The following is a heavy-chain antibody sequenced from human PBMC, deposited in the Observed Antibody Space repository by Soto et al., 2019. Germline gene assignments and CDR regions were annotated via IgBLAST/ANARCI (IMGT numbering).Heavy chain of an antibody. Sequence: ASVKVSCKASGYTFSGYAMHWVRQAPGQRLEWMGWINAGNGNTKYSQKFQGRVTITRDTSASTAYMELSSLRSEDTAVYYCARAVAVAADFDYWGQGTMVTVSS. CDR1: GYTFSGYA. V-gene: IGHV1-3*01. CDR2: INAGNGNT. J-gene: IGHJ4*02. D-gene: IGHD6-19*01. CDR3: ARAVAVAADFDY.